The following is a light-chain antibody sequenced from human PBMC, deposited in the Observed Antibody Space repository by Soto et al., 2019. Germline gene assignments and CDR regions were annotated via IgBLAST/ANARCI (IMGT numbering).Light chain of an antibody. CDR3: QQHNGAPFT. CDR1: QGISTY. V-gene: IGKV1-27*01. J-gene: IGKJ3*01. Sequence: DIQMTQSPSSLSASIGDRVTITCRASQGISTYLAWYQQKPGKVPKLLIYAASTLQSGVPSRFSGSGSGTNFTLTINHLQPEDVATYYCQQHNGAPFTFGPGTKVD. CDR2: AAS.